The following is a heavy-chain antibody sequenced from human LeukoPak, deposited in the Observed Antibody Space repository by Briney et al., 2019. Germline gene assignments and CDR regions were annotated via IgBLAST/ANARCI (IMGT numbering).Heavy chain of an antibody. D-gene: IGHD4-17*01. CDR2: INWNGGST. CDR1: GFTFDDYG. J-gene: IGHJ4*02. CDR3: AGVGGDDYDWGTFDY. V-gene: IGHV3-20*04. Sequence: GGSLRLSCAASGFTFDDYGMSWVRQAPGKGLEWVSGINWNGGSTGYADSVKGRFTISRDNAKTSLYLQMNSLRAEDTALYSWAGVGGDDYDWGTFDYWGQGTLVTVSS.